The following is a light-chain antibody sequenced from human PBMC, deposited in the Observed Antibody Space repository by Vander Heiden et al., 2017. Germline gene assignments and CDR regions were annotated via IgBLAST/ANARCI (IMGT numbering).Light chain of an antibody. Sequence: DIQMTQSPCTLAASVGDSVTITCRASESISSWLAWYQQKPEKAPKLLIYKASSLERGVPSRFSGSGSGTEFTLTISCLQPDDFATYYCQQYNSYPYTFGQWTKLEIK. V-gene: IGKV1-5*03. CDR2: KAS. J-gene: IGKJ2*01. CDR1: ESISSW. CDR3: QQYNSYPYT.